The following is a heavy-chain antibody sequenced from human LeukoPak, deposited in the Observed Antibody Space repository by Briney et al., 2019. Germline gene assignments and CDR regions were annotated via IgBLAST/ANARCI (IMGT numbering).Heavy chain of an antibody. CDR3: AKGAAGPNTPFDF. CDR1: GFAFTSYA. CDR2: IGASDGGT. V-gene: IGHV3-23*01. J-gene: IGHJ4*02. Sequence: GGSLRLSCAASGFAFTSYAMIWVRQAPGKGLEWVSTIGASDGGTYYAESVKGRFTISRDNSKNSLYLQMDSLRAEATAVYYSAKGAAGPNTPFDFWGQGTLVTVSS. D-gene: IGHD6-19*01.